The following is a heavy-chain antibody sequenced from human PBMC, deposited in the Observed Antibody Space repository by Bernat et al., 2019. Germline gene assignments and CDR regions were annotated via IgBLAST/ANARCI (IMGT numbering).Heavy chain of an antibody. J-gene: IGHJ4*02. CDR2: IWYDGSNK. CDR3: ARALGTVTSYYFDY. CDR1: GFTFSSFG. Sequence: QVQLVESGGGVVQPGRSLRLSCAASGFTFSSFGMHWVRQAPGKGLEWVAVIWYDGSNKYYADSVKGRFTISRDISKNTLYLQMNSLRAEDTAVYYCARALGTVTSYYFDYWGQGTPVIVSS. D-gene: IGHD4-17*01. V-gene: IGHV3-33*01.